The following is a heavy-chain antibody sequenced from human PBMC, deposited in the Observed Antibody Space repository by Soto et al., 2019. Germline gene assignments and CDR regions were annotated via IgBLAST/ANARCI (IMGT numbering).Heavy chain of an antibody. D-gene: IGHD6-13*01. CDR3: AKDRGGSWAFDY. CDR2: IAYDGSNR. V-gene: IGHV3-30*18. CDR1: GFTFTTHG. J-gene: IGHJ4*02. Sequence: QVQLVESGGGVVQPGRSLSLSCAASGFTFTTHGMHWVRQSPGKGLEWVASIAYDGSNRNYGDPVKGRFFVSRHNPKKPLPLQMNSLRDEDTAVYFCAKDRGGSWAFDYWGQGILVIVSS.